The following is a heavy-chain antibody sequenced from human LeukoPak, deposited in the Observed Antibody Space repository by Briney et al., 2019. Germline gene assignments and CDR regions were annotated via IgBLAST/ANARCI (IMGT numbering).Heavy chain of an antibody. CDR1: GGSISSSDW. V-gene: IGHV4-4*02. Sequence: NPSETLSLTCAVSGGSISSSDWWSWVRQPPGKGLEWIGEIYHSGSTNYNPSLKSRITISVDKSKNQFSLKLSSVTAEDTAVYYCARDAYGGNRDDAFDIWGQGTMVTVSS. CDR2: IYHSGST. J-gene: IGHJ3*02. D-gene: IGHD4-23*01. CDR3: ARDAYGGNRDDAFDI.